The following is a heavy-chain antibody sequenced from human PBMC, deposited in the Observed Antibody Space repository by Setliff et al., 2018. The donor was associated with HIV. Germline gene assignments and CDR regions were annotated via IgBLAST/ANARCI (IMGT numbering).Heavy chain of an antibody. CDR3: ARSVIGYYYYGMDV. J-gene: IGHJ6*02. V-gene: IGHV3-48*01. Sequence: LRLSCAASGFTFSSYSMNWVRQAPGKGLEWVSYISSSSTIYYADSVKGRFTISRDNAKNSLYLQMNSLRAEDTAVYYCARSVIGYYYYGMDVWGQGTLVTVSS. D-gene: IGHD3-10*01. CDR1: GFTFSSYS. CDR2: ISSSSTI.